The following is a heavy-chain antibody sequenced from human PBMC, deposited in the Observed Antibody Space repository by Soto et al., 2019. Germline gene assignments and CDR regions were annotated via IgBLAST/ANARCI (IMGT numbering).Heavy chain of an antibody. Sequence: SETLSLTXTVSGGSISSYYWSWIRQPPGKGLEWIGYIYYSGSTNYNPSLKSRVTISVDTSKNQFSLKLSSVTAADTAVYYCARGEATIFGVVQTFDYWGQGTPVTVSS. D-gene: IGHD3-3*01. V-gene: IGHV4-59*01. J-gene: IGHJ4*02. CDR1: GGSISSYY. CDR2: IYYSGST. CDR3: ARGEATIFGVVQTFDY.